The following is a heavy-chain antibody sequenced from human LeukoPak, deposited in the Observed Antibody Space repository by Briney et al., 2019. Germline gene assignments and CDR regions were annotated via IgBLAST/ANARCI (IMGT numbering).Heavy chain of an antibody. CDR1: GGSISSYY. J-gene: IGHJ4*02. CDR2: IYYSGST. V-gene: IGHV4-59*01. Sequence: SETLSLTCTVSGGSISSYYWSWIRQPPGKGLEWIGYIYYSGSTNYNPSLKSRVTISVDTSKNQFSLKLSSVTAADTAVYYCGSASSRGKLFDYWGQGTLVTVSS. CDR3: GSASSRGKLFDY. D-gene: IGHD3-16*01.